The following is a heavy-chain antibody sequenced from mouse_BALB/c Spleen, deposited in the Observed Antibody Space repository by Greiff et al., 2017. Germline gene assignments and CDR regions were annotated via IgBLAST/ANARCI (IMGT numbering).Heavy chain of an antibody. CDR2: ISYSGST. CDR3: ARGDRYHWYFDV. Sequence: EVQLQQSGPGLVKPSQSLSLTCTVTGYSITSYYAWNWIRQFPGNKLEWMGYISYSGSTSYNPSLKSRISITRDTSKNQFFLQLNSVTTEDTATYYCARGDRYHWYFDVWGAGTTVTVPS. D-gene: IGHD2-14*01. J-gene: IGHJ1*01. CDR1: GYSITSYYA. V-gene: IGHV3-2*02.